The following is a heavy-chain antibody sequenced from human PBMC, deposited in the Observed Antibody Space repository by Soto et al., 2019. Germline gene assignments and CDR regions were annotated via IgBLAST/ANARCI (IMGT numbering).Heavy chain of an antibody. J-gene: IGHJ6*02. V-gene: IGHV4-30-2*05. Sequence: SQTLSLTCTVSGGSISSSSWSWIRQPPGRGLEWIGYIYHTGSIFYNPSLESRVTMSVDTSKNQFSLQLSSVTSADTAVYYCARDNCGTSKCSYYYGLDVWGQGTTVTVSS. CDR3: ARDNCGTSKCSYYYGLDV. D-gene: IGHD2-21*01. CDR2: IYHTGSI. CDR1: GGSISSSS.